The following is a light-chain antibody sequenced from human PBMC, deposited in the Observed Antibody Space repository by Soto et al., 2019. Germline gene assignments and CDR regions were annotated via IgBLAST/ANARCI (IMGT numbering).Light chain of an antibody. CDR2: EVS. CDR1: SSDVGGYNY. CDR3: SSDTSSITYV. Sequence: QSALTQPASVSGTPGQSITISCTGTSSDVGGYNYVSWYQQHPGKAPKLMIYEVSNRPSGVSNRFSGSKSGNTASLTISGLQAEDEADYYCSSDTSSITYVFGTGPKVTVL. J-gene: IGLJ1*01. V-gene: IGLV2-14*01.